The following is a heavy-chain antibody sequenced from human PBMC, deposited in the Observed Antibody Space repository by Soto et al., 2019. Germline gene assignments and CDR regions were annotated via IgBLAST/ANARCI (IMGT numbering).Heavy chain of an antibody. CDR2: IYHSGST. J-gene: IGHJ4*02. Sequence: LSLTCAVSGGSISSGGYSWSWIRQPPGKGLEWIGYIYHSGSTYYNPSLKSRVTISVDRSKNQFSLKLSSVTAADTAVYYCARMRSGWQHDYWGQGTLVTVSS. D-gene: IGHD6-19*01. V-gene: IGHV4-30-2*01. CDR3: ARMRSGWQHDY. CDR1: GGSISSGGYS.